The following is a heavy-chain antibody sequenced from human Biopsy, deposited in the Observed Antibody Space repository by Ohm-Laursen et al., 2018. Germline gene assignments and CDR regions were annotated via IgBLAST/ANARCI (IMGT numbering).Heavy chain of an antibody. Sequence: SLRLSCAASVFTFDDHAMSWVRQRPGKGLEWVSGITWNSGHTAYADSVKGRFTISRDNAKNVLWLQMNSLRVDDTAMYYCVKDIRRYFYGMDVWGQGTTVTVS. V-gene: IGHV3-9*01. D-gene: IGHD3-10*01. J-gene: IGHJ6*02. CDR3: VKDIRRYFYGMDV. CDR1: VFTFDDHA. CDR2: ITWNSGHT.